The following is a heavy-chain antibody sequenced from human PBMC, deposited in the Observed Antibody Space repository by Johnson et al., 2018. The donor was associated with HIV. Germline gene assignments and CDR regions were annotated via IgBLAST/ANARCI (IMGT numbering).Heavy chain of an antibody. CDR2: IFSVGNA. CDR1: GITVSSNY. J-gene: IGHJ3*02. V-gene: IGHV3-66*02. CDR3: AKVLATTEYSSSSWSDAFDI. Sequence: VQLVESGGGLVQPGGSLRLSCAASGITVSSNYMSWVRQAPGKGLEWVSVIFSVGNAYYADSVKGRFTISRDNSKNTLYLQMNSLRAEDTAVYYCAKVLATTEYSSSSWSDAFDIWGQGTMVTVSS. D-gene: IGHD6-6*01.